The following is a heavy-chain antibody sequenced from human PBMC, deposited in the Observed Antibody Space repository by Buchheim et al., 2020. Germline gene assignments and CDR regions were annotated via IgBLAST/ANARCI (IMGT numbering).Heavy chain of an antibody. D-gene: IGHD5-24*01. Sequence: QVQLQESGPGLVKPSETLSLTCTVSGGSISSYYWSWIRQPPGKGLEWIGYIYYSGSTYYNPSLKSRVTISVDTSKNQFSLKLSSVTAADTAVYYCATADDTVAYFDLWGRGTL. V-gene: IGHV4-59*06. CDR1: GGSISSYY. J-gene: IGHJ2*01. CDR2: IYYSGST. CDR3: ATADDTVAYFDL.